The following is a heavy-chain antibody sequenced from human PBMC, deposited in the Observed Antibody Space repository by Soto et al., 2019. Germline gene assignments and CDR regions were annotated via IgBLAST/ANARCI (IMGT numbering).Heavy chain of an antibody. Sequence: PLEILSLTCAVYGGSFSGYYLSWIRQPPGKGLEWIGEINHSGSTNYNPSLKSRVTISVDTSKNQFSLKLSSVTAADTAVYYCARAPAAGSFDYWGQGTLVTVSS. CDR1: GGSFSGYY. V-gene: IGHV4-34*01. CDR3: ARAPAAGSFDY. J-gene: IGHJ4*02. D-gene: IGHD6-13*01. CDR2: INHSGST.